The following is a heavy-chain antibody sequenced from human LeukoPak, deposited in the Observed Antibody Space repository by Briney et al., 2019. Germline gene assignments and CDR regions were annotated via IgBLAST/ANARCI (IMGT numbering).Heavy chain of an antibody. CDR3: ARPAVLLRGYSGYDDDDY. J-gene: IGHJ4*02. CDR1: GGSISSSSYY. Sequence: PSETLSLTCTVSGGSISSSSYYWGWIRQPPGKGLEWIGSIYYSGSTYYNPSLKSRVTISVDTSKNQFSLKLSSVTAADTAVYYCARPAVLLRGYSGYDDDDYWGQGTLVTVSS. CDR2: IYYSGST. V-gene: IGHV4-39*01. D-gene: IGHD5-12*01.